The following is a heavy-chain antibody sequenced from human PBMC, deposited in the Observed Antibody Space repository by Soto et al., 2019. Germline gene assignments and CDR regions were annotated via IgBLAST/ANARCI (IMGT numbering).Heavy chain of an antibody. V-gene: IGHV2-5*02. J-gene: IGHJ5*02. CDR2: IYWDDDK. CDR1: GFSLSTSGVG. CDR3: AHTLRDFDWLHHDTSGFDP. D-gene: IGHD3-9*01. Sequence: QITLKESGPPLVKPTQTLTLTCTFSGFSLSTSGVGVGWIRQPPGKALEWLALIYWDDDKRYSPSLKSRLTVTKDNAKNPVVIKMTNMAPLHTTTYYCAHTLRDFDWLHHDTSGFDPWGQGTLVTVSS.